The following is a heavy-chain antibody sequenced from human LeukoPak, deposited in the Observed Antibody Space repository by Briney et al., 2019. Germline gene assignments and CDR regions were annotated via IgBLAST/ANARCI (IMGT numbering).Heavy chain of an antibody. Sequence: PGESLKISCKGSGYSFTSYWIGWVRPMPGKGLGWMGIIYPGDSDTRYSPPFQGQVTISADKSISTAYLQWSSLKASDTAMYYCARPYDSSGYSSDYWGQGTLVTVSS. CDR1: GYSFTSYW. D-gene: IGHD3-22*01. V-gene: IGHV5-51*03. J-gene: IGHJ4*02. CDR2: IYPGDSDT. CDR3: ARPYDSSGYSSDY.